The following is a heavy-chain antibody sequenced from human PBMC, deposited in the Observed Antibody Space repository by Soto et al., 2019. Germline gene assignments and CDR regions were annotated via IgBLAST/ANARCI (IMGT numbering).Heavy chain of an antibody. CDR1: GYTFTSYG. J-gene: IGHJ5*02. CDR2: ISAYNGNT. V-gene: IGHV1-18*04. D-gene: IGHD2-2*01. Sequence: GASVKVSCKASGYTFTSYGISWVRQAPGQGLEWMGWISAYNGNTNYAQKLQGRVTMTTDTSTSTAYMELRSLRSDDTAVYYCARDLDIPEPAASNWFDPWGQGTLVTVSS. CDR3: ARDLDIPEPAASNWFDP.